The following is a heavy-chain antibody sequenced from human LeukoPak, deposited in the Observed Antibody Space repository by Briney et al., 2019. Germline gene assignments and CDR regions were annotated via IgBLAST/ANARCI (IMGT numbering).Heavy chain of an antibody. D-gene: IGHD5-12*01. CDR1: GGTIKSSSNY. CDR2: IYYSGST. V-gene: IGHV4-39*01. J-gene: IGHJ6*02. Sequence: PSETRSPTCAVSGGTIKSSSNYWGWIRQPPGKGLEWIGSIYYSGSTYYNPSLKSRVTISVDTSKNQFSLKLSSVTAADTAVYYCARLGWRLPRDYYYYGMDVWGQGTTVTVSS. CDR3: ARLGWRLPRDYYYYGMDV.